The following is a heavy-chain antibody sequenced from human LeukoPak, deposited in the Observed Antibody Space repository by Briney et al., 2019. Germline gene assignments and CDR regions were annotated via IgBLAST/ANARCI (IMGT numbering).Heavy chain of an antibody. J-gene: IGHJ4*02. CDR2: IYYSGTT. CDR1: GGSISSYY. Sequence: KPSETLSLTCTVSGGSISSYYWSWIRQPPGKGLEWIGYIYYSGTTNYNPSLKSRVTISVATSKNQFSLNLSSVTGADTAVYYCARGGGGEYSSDWYDYWGQGTLVTVSS. CDR3: ARGGGGEYSSDWYDY. D-gene: IGHD6-19*01. V-gene: IGHV4-59*01.